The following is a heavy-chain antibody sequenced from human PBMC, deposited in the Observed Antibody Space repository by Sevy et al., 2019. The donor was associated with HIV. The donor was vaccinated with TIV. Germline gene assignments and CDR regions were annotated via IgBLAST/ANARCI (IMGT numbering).Heavy chain of an antibody. V-gene: IGHV3-72*01. J-gene: IGHJ6*03. D-gene: IGHD2-15*01. CDR3: VRGPNCGVGGCQQISPYCLDV. CDR2: IRNRPNSYTT. CDR1: GFTFSDHY. Sequence: GGSLRLSCAASGFTFSDHYVDWVRQAPGKGLEWVGRIRNRPNSYTTEYAGSVKGRFTISRDDSRNSVYLQMNSLKTQDSAVYYGVRGPNCGVGGCQQISPYCLDVWGKGATVTVSS.